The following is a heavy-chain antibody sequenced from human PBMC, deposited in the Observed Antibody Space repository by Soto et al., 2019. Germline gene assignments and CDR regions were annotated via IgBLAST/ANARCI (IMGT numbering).Heavy chain of an antibody. D-gene: IGHD3-9*01. V-gene: IGHV4-59*01. J-gene: IGHJ4*02. Sequence: GSTSYNPSLTSRVTISLDTSKSQFSLKVSSVTAADTAVYYCARENFDVLTTSYYFDYWGRGTLVTVSS. CDR2: GST. CDR3: ARENFDVLTTSYYFDY.